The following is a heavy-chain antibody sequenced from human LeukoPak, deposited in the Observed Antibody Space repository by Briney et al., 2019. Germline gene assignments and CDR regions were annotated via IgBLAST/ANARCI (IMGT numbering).Heavy chain of an antibody. CDR3: ATGRYYGSRSYFNY. V-gene: IGHV1-69-2*01. CDR2: VDPEDGET. Sequence: ATVKISCKVSGYTFTDYYMHWVQQAPGKGLEWMGLVDPEDGETIYAQKFQGRVTITADTSTDTAYMELSSLRSEDTAVYYCATGRYYGSRSYFNYWGQGTLVTVSP. J-gene: IGHJ4*02. CDR1: GYTFTDYY. D-gene: IGHD3-10*01.